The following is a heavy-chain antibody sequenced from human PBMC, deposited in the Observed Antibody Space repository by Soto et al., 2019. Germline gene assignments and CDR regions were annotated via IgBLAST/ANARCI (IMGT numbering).Heavy chain of an antibody. CDR2: IIPIFGTA. CDR3: AEQNSSGWYMGYFDY. Sequence: QVQLVQSGAEVKRPGSSVKVSCKASGGTFSSYAISWVRQAPGQGLEWMGGIIPIFGTANYAQKFQGRVTITADESTSTAYMELSSLRSDDTAVYYCAEQNSSGWYMGYFDYWGQGTLVTVSS. J-gene: IGHJ4*02. D-gene: IGHD6-19*01. V-gene: IGHV1-69*01. CDR1: GGTFSSYA.